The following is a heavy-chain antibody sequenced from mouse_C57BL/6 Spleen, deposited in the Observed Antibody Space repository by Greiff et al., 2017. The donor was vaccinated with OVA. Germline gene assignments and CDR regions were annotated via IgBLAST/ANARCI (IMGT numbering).Heavy chain of an antibody. CDR3: ARLEDLGAMDY. V-gene: IGHV5-17*01. Sequence: EVQVVESGGGLVKPGGSLKLSCAASGFTFSDYGIHWVRQAPEKGLEWVAYISSGSSSIYYAAKVKGRFTISRDNAKNTLFLQMTSLRAEDTAMYYCARLEDLGAMDYWGQGTSVTVSS. J-gene: IGHJ4*01. CDR1: GFTFSDYG. CDR2: ISSGSSSI.